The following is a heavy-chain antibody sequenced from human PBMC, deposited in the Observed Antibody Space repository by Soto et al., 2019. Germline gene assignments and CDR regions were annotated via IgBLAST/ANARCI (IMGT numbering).Heavy chain of an antibody. Sequence: GGSLRLSCAASGFTFSSYAMSWVRQAPGKGLEWVSAISGSGGSTYYADSVKGRFTISRDNSKNTLYLQMNSLRAEDTAVYYCAKSTAPAYDSSGDDFDYWGQGTLVTVSS. CDR2: ISGSGGST. J-gene: IGHJ4*02. CDR1: GFTFSSYA. V-gene: IGHV3-23*01. D-gene: IGHD3-22*01. CDR3: AKSTAPAYDSSGDDFDY.